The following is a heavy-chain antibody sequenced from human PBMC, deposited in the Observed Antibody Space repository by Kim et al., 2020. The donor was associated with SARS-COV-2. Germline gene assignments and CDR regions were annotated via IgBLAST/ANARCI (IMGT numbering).Heavy chain of an antibody. D-gene: IGHD5-18*01. Sequence: SETLSLTCAVSGGSISSGGYSWSWIRQPPGKGLEWIGYIYHSGSTYYNPSLKSRVTISVDRSKNQFSLKLSSVTAADTAVYYCAGARGYSPAGTEFDPWGQGTLVTVSS. J-gene: IGHJ5*02. CDR3: AGARGYSPAGTEFDP. CDR2: IYHSGST. V-gene: IGHV4-30-2*01. CDR1: GGSISSGGYS.